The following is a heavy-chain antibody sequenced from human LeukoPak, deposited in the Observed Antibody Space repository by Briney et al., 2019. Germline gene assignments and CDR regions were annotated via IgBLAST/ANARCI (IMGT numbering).Heavy chain of an antibody. V-gene: IGHV4-59*01. J-gene: IGHJ4*02. CDR2: IFYTGST. CDR1: GGSISSYY. D-gene: IGHD1-26*01. CDR3: ARAILGTYYYFDF. Sequence: PSETLSLTCTVSGGSISSYYWSWIRQPPGKGLEWIGHIFYTGSTNCNPSLKSRVTISVDTSKDQFSLKLSSMTAADTAVYYYARAILGTYYYFDFWGQGTLVTVSS.